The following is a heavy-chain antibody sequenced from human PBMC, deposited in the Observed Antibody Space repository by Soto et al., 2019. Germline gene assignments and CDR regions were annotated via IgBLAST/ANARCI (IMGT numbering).Heavy chain of an antibody. CDR1: GFTFSSYA. J-gene: IGHJ4*02. V-gene: IGHV3-30-3*01. Sequence: GGSLRLSCAASGFTFSSYAMHWVRQAPGKGLEWVAVISYDGSNKYYADSVKGRFTISRDNSKNTLYLQMNSLRAEDTAVYYCARAPNPYYLDYWGQGTLVTVSS. CDR3: ARAPNPYYLDY. CDR2: ISYDGSNK.